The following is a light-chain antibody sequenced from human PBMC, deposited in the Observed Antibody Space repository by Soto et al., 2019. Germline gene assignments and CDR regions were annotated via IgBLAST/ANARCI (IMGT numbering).Light chain of an antibody. CDR1: QSVSSSY. J-gene: IGKJ1*01. V-gene: IGKV3-20*01. Sequence: EIGLTQSPGTLSLSQGERATLSCSASQSVSSSYLAWYQQKPGQAPRLLIYGASSRATGIPDRFSGSGSGTDFSLTISRLEPEDFAVYYCHQYGSSPRTFGQGTKVEIK. CDR3: HQYGSSPRT. CDR2: GAS.